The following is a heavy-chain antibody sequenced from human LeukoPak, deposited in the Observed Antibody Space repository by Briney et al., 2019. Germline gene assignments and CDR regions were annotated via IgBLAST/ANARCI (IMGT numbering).Heavy chain of an antibody. CDR3: AKDLKETVTTTTDAFDI. Sequence: PGGSLRLSCAASGFTFSSYAMSWVRQAPGKGLEWVSAISSSGGSTYYADSVKGRFTISRDNSKNTLYLQMNSLRAEDTAVYYCAKDLKETVTTTTDAFDIWGRGTMVTVSS. D-gene: IGHD4-17*01. CDR2: ISSSGGST. CDR1: GFTFSSYA. J-gene: IGHJ3*02. V-gene: IGHV3-23*01.